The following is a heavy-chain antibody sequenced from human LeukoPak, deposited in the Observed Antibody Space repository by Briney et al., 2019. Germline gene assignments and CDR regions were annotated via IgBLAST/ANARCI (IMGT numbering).Heavy chain of an antibody. CDR3: AREPGDYVWGSYRPSYFDY. CDR1: GXSXXXGDYY. D-gene: IGHD3-16*02. Sequence: GXSXXXGDYYWSWIRQPPGKGLEWIWYIYYSGSTYYNPSLKSRVTISGDTSKNQFSLKLSSVTAADTAVYYCAREPGDYVWGSYRPSYFDYWGQGTLVTVSS. J-gene: IGHJ4*02. V-gene: IGHV4-30-4*01. CDR2: IYYSGST.